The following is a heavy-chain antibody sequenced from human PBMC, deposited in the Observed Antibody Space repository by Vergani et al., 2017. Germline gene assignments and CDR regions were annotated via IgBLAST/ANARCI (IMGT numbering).Heavy chain of an antibody. D-gene: IGHD3-9*01. Sequence: QLQLQESGPGLVKPSETLSLTCTVSGGSISSSSYYWGWIRQPPGKGLEWIGSIYYSGSTYYNPSLKSRVTISVDTSKNKFSLKLSSVTAADTAVYYCASPLLRYFDYGMDVWGQGTTVTVSS. CDR2: IYYSGST. CDR1: GGSISSSSYY. CDR3: ASPLLRYFDYGMDV. V-gene: IGHV4-39*01. J-gene: IGHJ6*02.